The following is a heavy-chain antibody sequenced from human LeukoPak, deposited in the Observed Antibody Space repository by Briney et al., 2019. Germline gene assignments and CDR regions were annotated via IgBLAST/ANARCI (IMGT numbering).Heavy chain of an antibody. CDR3: ARELPFDY. D-gene: IGHD2-15*01. J-gene: IGHJ4*02. Sequence: GGSLRLSCTSSGFTFYNYWMHWVRQAPGKGLVWVARVNRYGSEAVYADSLKDRFTISRDNAKNTVYLQMNSLRAEDTAVYYCARELPFDYWGQGTLVTVSS. CDR2: VNRYGSEA. CDR1: GFTFYNYW. V-gene: IGHV3-74*01.